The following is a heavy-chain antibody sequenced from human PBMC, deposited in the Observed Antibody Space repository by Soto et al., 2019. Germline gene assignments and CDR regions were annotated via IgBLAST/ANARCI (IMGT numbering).Heavy chain of an antibody. V-gene: IGHV1-69*06. D-gene: IGHD3-22*01. J-gene: IGHJ4*02. CDR2: IIPIFGTA. CDR3: ARASDYYDSSGYYYGIDY. Sequence: GXSGKVSCKASGGTFSSYAIIWVRQAPGQGLEWMGGIIPIFGTANYAQKFQGRVTITADKSTSTAYMELSSLRSEDTAVYYCARASDYYDSSGYYYGIDYWGQGTLVTVSS. CDR1: GGTFSSYA.